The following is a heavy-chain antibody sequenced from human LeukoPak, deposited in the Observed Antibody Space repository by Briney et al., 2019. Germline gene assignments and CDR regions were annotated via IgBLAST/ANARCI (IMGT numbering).Heavy chain of an antibody. V-gene: IGHV1-46*01. CDR3: ARVNDYVWGSYRFIDY. D-gene: IGHD3-16*02. CDR2: INPSGGST. J-gene: IGHJ4*02. Sequence: GASVKVSCKASGYTFTSYYMHWVRQAPGQGLEWMGIINPSGGSTSYAQKFQGRVTMTTDTSTSTAYMELRSLRSDDTAVYYCARVNDYVWGSYRFIDYWGQGTLVTVSS. CDR1: GYTFTSYY.